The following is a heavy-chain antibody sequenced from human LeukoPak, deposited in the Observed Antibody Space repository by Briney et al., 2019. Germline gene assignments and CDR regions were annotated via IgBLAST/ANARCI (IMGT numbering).Heavy chain of an antibody. D-gene: IGHD3/OR15-3a*01. CDR1: GFTFSSYA. Sequence: GGSLRLSCAASGFTFSSYAMSWVRQAPGKGLEWVSAISGSGGSTYYADCVKGRFTISRDNSKNTLYLKMNSLRAEDTAVYYCAKIERTGYYYFDYWGQGTLVTVSS. J-gene: IGHJ4*02. CDR3: AKIERTGYYYFDY. CDR2: ISGSGGST. V-gene: IGHV3-23*01.